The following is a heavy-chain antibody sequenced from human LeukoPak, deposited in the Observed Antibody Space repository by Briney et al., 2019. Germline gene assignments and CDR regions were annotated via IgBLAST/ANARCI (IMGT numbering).Heavy chain of an antibody. J-gene: IGHJ6*03. CDR2: IYTSGST. V-gene: IGHV4-4*07. CDR1: GGSISSYY. CDR3: ARKVKNYYYYYMDV. Sequence: SETLSLTCTVSGGSISSYYWSWIRQPAGKGLEWIGRIYTSGSTNYNPSLKSRVTISVDTSKNQFSLKLSSVTAADTAVYYCARKVKNYYYYYMDVWGKGTTVTVSS.